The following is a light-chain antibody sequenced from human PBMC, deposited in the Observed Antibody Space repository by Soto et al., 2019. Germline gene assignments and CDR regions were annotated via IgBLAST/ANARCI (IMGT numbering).Light chain of an antibody. J-gene: IGKJ4*01. CDR2: KAS. CDR3: QQYNSYS. Sequence: DIQMTHSPSTLSAFVLYRVTITCRASQSISTWLAWYQQKPGKVPKLLIFKASSLQSGVPSRFSGSGSGTDFTLTISSLQPDDFATYYCQQYNSYSFGGGTKVDIK. V-gene: IGKV1-5*03. CDR1: QSISTW.